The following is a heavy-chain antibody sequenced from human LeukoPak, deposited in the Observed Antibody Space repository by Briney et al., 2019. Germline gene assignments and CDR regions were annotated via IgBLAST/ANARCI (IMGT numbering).Heavy chain of an antibody. Sequence: ASVKVSCKASGYTFTSYDINWVRQAAGQGLEWMGWMNPNSGNTGYAQKFQGRVTMTRNTSISTAYMELSSLRSEDTAVYYCARDRSGSYNYWDYWGQGTLVTVSS. CDR2: MNPNSGNT. CDR1: GYTFTSYD. CDR3: ARDRSGSYNYWDY. J-gene: IGHJ4*02. V-gene: IGHV1-8*01. D-gene: IGHD1-26*01.